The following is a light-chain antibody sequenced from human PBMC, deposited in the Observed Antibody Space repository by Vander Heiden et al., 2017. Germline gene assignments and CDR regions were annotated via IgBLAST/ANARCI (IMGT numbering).Light chain of an antibody. CDR3: QQYDDSPPWT. J-gene: IGKJ1*01. CDR2: DAS. CDR1: QSVSGSY. V-gene: IGKV3-20*01. Sequence: EIVLTQSPGTLPLSPGERATLSCRASQSVSGSYLAWYQQKPGQAPRLLIYDASSRATGVPDRFRGSGSGTDFTLTISRLEPEDFAVYYCQQYDDSPPWTFGQGTKVEIK.